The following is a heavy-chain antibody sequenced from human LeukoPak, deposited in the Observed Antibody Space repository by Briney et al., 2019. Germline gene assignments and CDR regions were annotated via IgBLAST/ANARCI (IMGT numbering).Heavy chain of an antibody. J-gene: IGHJ4*02. V-gene: IGHV3-23*01. D-gene: IGHD3-22*01. CDR1: GFTFSSYA. Sequence: GGSLTLSCAAYGFTFSSYAMSWVRQAPGKGLEWVSAISSSGGSTYYADSVKGRFTISRDNSKNTLYLQMNSLRAEDTAVYYCAKRYYYDNSGLWDSWGQGTLVRVSS. CDR3: AKRYYYDNSGLWDS. CDR2: ISSSGGST.